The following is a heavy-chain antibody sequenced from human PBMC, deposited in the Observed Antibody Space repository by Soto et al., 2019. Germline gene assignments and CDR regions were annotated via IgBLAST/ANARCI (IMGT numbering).Heavy chain of an antibody. D-gene: IGHD6-13*01. CDR1: GGSISSGDYY. CDR3: SRGVRIAAAGTRWFDP. V-gene: IGHV4-30-4*01. J-gene: IGHJ5*02. CDR2: IYYSGST. Sequence: SETLSLTCTVSGGSISSGDYYWGWIRQPPGKGLEWIGYIYYSGSTYYNPSLKSRVTISVDTSKNQFSLKLSSVTAADTAVYYCSRGVRIAAAGTRWFDPWGQGTLVTVSS.